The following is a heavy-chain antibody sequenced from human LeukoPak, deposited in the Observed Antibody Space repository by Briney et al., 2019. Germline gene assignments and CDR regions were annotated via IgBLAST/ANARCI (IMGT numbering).Heavy chain of an antibody. J-gene: IGHJ3*02. CDR3: ARGHCSSTSCSHDAFDI. CDR2: INPNSGGT. V-gene: IGHV1-2*04. D-gene: IGHD2-2*01. Sequence: ASVKVSCKASGYTLTAYYMHWVRQAPGQGLEWRGWINPNSGGTNYAQKFQGWVTMTRDTSISTAYMELSRLRSDDTAVYYCARGHCSSTSCSHDAFDIWGQGTMVTVSS. CDR1: GYTLTAYY.